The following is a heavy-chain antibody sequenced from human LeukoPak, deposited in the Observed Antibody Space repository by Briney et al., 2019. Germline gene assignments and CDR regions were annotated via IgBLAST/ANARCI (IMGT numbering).Heavy chain of an antibody. Sequence: PSETLSLTCTVSGGSLSSYYWSWIRQPPGKGLEWIGYIYYSGSTNYNPSLKSRVTISVDTSKNQFSLKLSSVTAADTAVCYCARGLLDGYTHPAAFDIWGQGTMVTVSS. CDR3: ARGLLDGYTHPAAFDI. CDR1: GGSLSSYY. V-gene: IGHV4-59*01. CDR2: IYYSGST. D-gene: IGHD5-24*01. J-gene: IGHJ3*02.